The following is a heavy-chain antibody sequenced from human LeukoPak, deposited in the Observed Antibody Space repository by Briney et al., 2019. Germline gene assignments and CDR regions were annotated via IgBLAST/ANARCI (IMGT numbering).Heavy chain of an antibody. V-gene: IGHV3-33*08. CDR3: ARGETIVVVPAASTGELDY. J-gene: IGHJ4*02. Sequence: PGGSLRFYCAASGFTFSSYVMYLVRQAPGKGLDWVSVISYDGSNKYYADSVKGRFTISRYNSMNTLYLQMNSLRAEDTAVYYCARGETIVVVPAASTGELDYWGQGTLVTVSS. CDR1: GFTFSSYV. D-gene: IGHD2-2*01. CDR2: ISYDGSNK.